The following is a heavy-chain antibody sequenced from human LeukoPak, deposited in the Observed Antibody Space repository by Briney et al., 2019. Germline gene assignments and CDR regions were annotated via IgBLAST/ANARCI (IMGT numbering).Heavy chain of an antibody. D-gene: IGHD3-22*01. CDR1: GFTFSSYW. CDR2: IKQDGSEK. Sequence: GGSLRLSCAASGFTFSSYWMSWVRQAPGKGLEWVANIKQDGSEKYYVDSVKGRFTISRDNAKNSLYLQMNSLRAEDTAVYYCAKGHYDSSGYCFDYWGQGTLVTVSS. V-gene: IGHV3-7*01. CDR3: AKGHYDSSGYCFDY. J-gene: IGHJ4*02.